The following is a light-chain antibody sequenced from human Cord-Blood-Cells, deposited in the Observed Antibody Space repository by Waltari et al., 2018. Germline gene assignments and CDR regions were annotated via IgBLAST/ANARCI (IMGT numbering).Light chain of an antibody. CDR3: QQYNSYSYS. CDR1: QSISSW. V-gene: IGKV1-5*03. J-gene: IGKJ2*03. CDR2: KAS. Sequence: DIQMTHSPSTLSASVGDRPTITCRASQSISSWLAWYQQKPGKAPKLLIYKASSLESGVPSRFSGSGSGTEFTLTISSLQPDDFATYYCQQYNSYSYSFGQGTKLEIK.